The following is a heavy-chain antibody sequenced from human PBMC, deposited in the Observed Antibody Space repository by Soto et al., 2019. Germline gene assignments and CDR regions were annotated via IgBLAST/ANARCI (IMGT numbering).Heavy chain of an antibody. V-gene: IGHV2-5*02. J-gene: IGHJ4*02. CDR1: GFSLSTSGVG. Sequence: SGPTLVNPTQTLTLTCTFSGFSLSTSGVGVGWIRQPPGKALEWLALIYWDDDKRYSTSLKSRLTITKDTSKNQVVLTMTNMDPVDTATYYCAHRPHKDNILTGYWDLGLDYFDYWGQGTLVTVSS. CDR3: AHRPHKDNILTGYWDLGLDYFDY. CDR2: IYWDDDK. D-gene: IGHD3-9*01.